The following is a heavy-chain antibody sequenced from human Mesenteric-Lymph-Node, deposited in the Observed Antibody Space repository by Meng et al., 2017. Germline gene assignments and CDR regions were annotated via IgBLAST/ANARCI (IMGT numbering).Heavy chain of an antibody. V-gene: IGHV3-64*04. CDR1: GFTFSSYA. D-gene: IGHD5-12*01. CDR3: AKGGYSGRSPHYGMDV. J-gene: IGHJ6*02. CDR2: ISSNGGST. Sequence: GGSLRLSCAASGFTFSSYAMHWVRQAPGKGLEYVSAISSNGGSTYYTDSVKGRFSISRDNSKNTLFLQMNSLRPEDTAVYYCAKGGYSGRSPHYGMDVWGQGTTVTVSS.